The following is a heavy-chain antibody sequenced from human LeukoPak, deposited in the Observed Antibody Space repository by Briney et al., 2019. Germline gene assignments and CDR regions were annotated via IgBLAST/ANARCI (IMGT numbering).Heavy chain of an antibody. D-gene: IGHD2-21*01. J-gene: IGHJ5*02. Sequence: PSETLSLICTVSGGFMSRSSYYGGWIRQPPGKGLEWIGSVYYSGSTYYNPSLTGRVTISGDTSKSQFSLKLSSVTAADTAVYYCARLSINFWWFDTGAREPLVTVSS. CDR2: VYYSGST. CDR1: GGFMSRSSYY. V-gene: IGHV4-39*01. CDR3: ARLSINFWWFDT.